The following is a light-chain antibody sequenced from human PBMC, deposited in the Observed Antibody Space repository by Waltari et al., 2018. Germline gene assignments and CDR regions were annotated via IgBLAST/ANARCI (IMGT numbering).Light chain of an antibody. J-gene: IGKJ2*03. CDR3: QHYNAFSDS. CDR1: QSISTW. V-gene: IGKV1-5*03. Sequence: DIHMTQSSSTLSASVGDRVAITCRASQSISTWLAWYQQRPGKAPKLLIYKTSILESGVPSRFSGSGSGTEFTLTISSLQPDDFATYYCQHYNAFSDSFGQGTKLEIK. CDR2: KTS.